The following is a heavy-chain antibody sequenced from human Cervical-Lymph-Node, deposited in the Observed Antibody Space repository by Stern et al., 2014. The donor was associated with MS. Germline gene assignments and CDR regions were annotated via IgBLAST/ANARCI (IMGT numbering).Heavy chain of an antibody. V-gene: IGHV5-51*03. CDR2: IFPGDTNT. D-gene: IGHD6-19*01. Sequence: EVQLVESGAEVGKPGESLKISCKGSGYSFSHYSVVWLRQMPGKGLEWMGTIFPGDTNTRATQSYGGEATTSADTSTTAAYVQWSSLKAADTAMYYCARLAGRYYLDFWGQGTLVTVSS. CDR1: GYSFSHYS. CDR3: ARLAGRYYLDF. J-gene: IGHJ4*02.